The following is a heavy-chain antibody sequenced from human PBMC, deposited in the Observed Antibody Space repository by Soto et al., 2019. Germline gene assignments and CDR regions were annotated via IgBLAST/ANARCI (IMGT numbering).Heavy chain of an antibody. CDR1: GGTFSSYA. J-gene: IGHJ5*02. CDR2: IIPIFGTA. V-gene: IGHV1-69*01. D-gene: IGHD5-18*01. Sequence: QVQLVQSGAEVKKPGSSVKVSCKASGGTFSSYAISWVRQAPGQGLEWMGGIIPIFGTANYAQKFQGRVTITADESTGTADMEMRSLRSEDTDVYYCARADDTAMVPGWFAPWGQGTLVTVSS. CDR3: ARADDTAMVPGWFAP.